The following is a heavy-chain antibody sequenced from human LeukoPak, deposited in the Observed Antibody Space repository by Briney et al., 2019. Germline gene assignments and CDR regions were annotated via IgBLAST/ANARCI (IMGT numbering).Heavy chain of an antibody. Sequence: SETLSLTCTVSGGSINGYFWSWIRQPAGKGLEWIGCIYSSGSNNYNPSLKSRVTMSLDTSKNHLSLNLSSVTAADTAVYYCAREPTSGREPTSGRPLDYWGQGTLVTVSS. D-gene: IGHD5-12*01. CDR1: GGSINGYF. J-gene: IGHJ4*02. CDR2: IYSSGSN. CDR3: AREPTSGREPTSGRPLDY. V-gene: IGHV4-4*07.